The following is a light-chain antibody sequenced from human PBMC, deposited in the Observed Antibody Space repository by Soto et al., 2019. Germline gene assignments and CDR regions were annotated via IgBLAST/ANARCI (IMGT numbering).Light chain of an antibody. CDR1: QSISSY. Sequence: DIQMTQSPSSLSASVGDRVTITCRANQSISSYLNWYQQKPGKAPKLLIYAASSLQSGVPSRFSGSGSGTDFTLTISSLQPEDFATYYCQQSYSTLTFGPGTKVDIK. CDR3: QQSYSTLT. V-gene: IGKV1-39*01. CDR2: AAS. J-gene: IGKJ3*01.